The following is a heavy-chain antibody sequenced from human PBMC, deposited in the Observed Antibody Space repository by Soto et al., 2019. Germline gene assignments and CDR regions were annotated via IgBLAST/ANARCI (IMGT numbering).Heavy chain of an antibody. CDR3: ATVGWLRSSFAY. CDR1: GYTLTELS. D-gene: IGHD5-12*01. J-gene: IGHJ4*02. V-gene: IGHV1-24*01. Sequence: ASVKVSCKVSGYTLTELSMHWVRQAPGKGLEWMGGFDPEDGETIYAQKFQGRVTMTEDTSTDTAYMEPSSLRSEDTAVYYCATVGWLRSSFAYLGQGTLVTVSS. CDR2: FDPEDGET.